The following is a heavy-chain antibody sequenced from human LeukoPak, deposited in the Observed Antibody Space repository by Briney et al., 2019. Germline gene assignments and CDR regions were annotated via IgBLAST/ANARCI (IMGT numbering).Heavy chain of an antibody. CDR2: IWYDGSNK. J-gene: IGHJ6*04. Sequence: GGSLRLSCAASGFTFSSYGMHWVRQAPGKGLEWVAVIWYDGSNKYYADSVKGRFTISRDNSKNTLYLQMNSLGAEDTAVYYCARDRDYGSGSYSLYYYYGMDVWGKGTAVTVSS. CDR1: GFTFSSYG. CDR3: ARDRDYGSGSYSLYYYYGMDV. D-gene: IGHD3-10*01. V-gene: IGHV3-33*01.